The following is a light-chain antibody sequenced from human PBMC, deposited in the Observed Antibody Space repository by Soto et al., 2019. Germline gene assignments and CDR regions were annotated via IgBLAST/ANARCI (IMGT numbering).Light chain of an antibody. Sequence: EIVMTQSPATLSVSPGERATLSCRASQSVSSNLAWYQQKPGQAPRLLIYGASTRATGFPARFSGSGSGTEFTLTIRSLQSEDFAVYYCQQYDDWPRTFGQGTKVEIK. CDR2: GAS. V-gene: IGKV3-15*01. CDR1: QSVSSN. CDR3: QQYDDWPRT. J-gene: IGKJ1*01.